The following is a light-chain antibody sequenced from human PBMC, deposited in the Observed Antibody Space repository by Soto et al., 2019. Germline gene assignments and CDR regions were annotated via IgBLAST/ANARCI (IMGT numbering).Light chain of an antibody. Sequence: SALTQPASVSGSPGQSITISCTGTSSDVGGYHFVSWYQEHPGKAPKLMISDVSNRPSGVSNRFSGSKSGDTASLTISGLQAEDEAAYYCSSYTGTSTPHVIFGGGTKLTVL. CDR2: DVS. CDR1: SSDVGGYHF. V-gene: IGLV2-14*03. J-gene: IGLJ2*01. CDR3: SSYTGTSTPHVI.